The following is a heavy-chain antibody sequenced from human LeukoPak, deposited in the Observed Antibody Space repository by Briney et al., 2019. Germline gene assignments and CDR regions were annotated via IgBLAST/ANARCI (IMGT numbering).Heavy chain of an antibody. V-gene: IGHV3-21*01. CDR3: ARSKMTTVATVDY. Sequence: PGGSLRLSCAASGFTFSSYSMNWVRQAPGKGLEWVSSISSSSSYIYYADSVKGRFTISRDNAKNSLYLQMNSLRAEDTAVYYCARSKMTTVATVDYWGQGTLVTVSS. D-gene: IGHD4-23*01. J-gene: IGHJ4*02. CDR1: GFTFSSYS. CDR2: ISSSSSYI.